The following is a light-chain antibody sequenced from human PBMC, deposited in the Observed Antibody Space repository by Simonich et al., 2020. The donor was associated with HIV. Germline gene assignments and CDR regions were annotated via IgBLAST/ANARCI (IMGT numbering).Light chain of an antibody. CDR2: EDN. Sequence: NFMLTQPHSVSESPGKTVTISCTRSSGSSASNYVQWYQQRPGSSPTTVIYEDNQRPSGVPDRFSGSIDRSSSSASLTITGLKTEDEADYYCQSYDSSFWVFGGGTKLTVL. CDR1: SGSSASNY. V-gene: IGLV6-57*01. CDR3: QSYDSSFWV. J-gene: IGLJ3*02.